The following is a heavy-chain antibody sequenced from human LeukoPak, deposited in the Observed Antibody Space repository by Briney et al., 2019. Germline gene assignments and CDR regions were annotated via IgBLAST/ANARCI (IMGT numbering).Heavy chain of an antibody. V-gene: IGHV3-7*01. CDR3: ARDGTFGYSST. CDR1: GFAFSRYW. Sequence: GGSLRLSCAASGFAFSRYWMSWVRQAPGKGLEWVANIKQDGSEKYYVDSVKGRFTISRDNAKNSLYLQMNSLRAEDTAVYYCARDGTFGYSSTWGQGTLVTVSS. CDR2: IKQDGSEK. D-gene: IGHD6-13*01. J-gene: IGHJ5*02.